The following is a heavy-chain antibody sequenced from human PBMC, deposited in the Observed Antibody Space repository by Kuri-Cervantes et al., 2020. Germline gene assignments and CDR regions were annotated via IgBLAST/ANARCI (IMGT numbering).Heavy chain of an antibody. V-gene: IGHV3-9*01. CDR3: ARGYRYDSSGLFDY. D-gene: IGHD3-22*01. CDR1: GFTFDDYA. CDR2: ISWDSGSI. J-gene: IGHJ4*02. Sequence: SLKISCAASGFTFDDYAMHWVRQAPGKGLEWVSGISWDSGSIGYADSVKGRFTISRDNAKNSLYLQMNSLRAEDTALYYCARGYRYDSSGLFDYWGQGTLVTVSS.